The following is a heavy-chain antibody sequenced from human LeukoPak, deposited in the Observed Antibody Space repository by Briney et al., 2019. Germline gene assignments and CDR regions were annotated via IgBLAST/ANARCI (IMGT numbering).Heavy chain of an antibody. Sequence: GGSLRLSCAASGFTFSSYAMSWVRQAPGKGLDWVSAISGSGGSTYYADSVKGRFTISRDNSKNTLYLQMNSLRAEDTAVYYCAKDVGYDLIGVLYFDYWGQGTLVTVSS. V-gene: IGHV3-23*01. CDR1: GFTFSSYA. CDR3: AKDVGYDLIGVLYFDY. J-gene: IGHJ4*02. D-gene: IGHD1-14*01. CDR2: ISGSGGST.